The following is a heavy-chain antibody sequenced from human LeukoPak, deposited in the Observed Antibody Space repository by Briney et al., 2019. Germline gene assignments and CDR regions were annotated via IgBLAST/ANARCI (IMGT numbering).Heavy chain of an antibody. V-gene: IGHV4-31*03. D-gene: IGHD3-16*02. CDR1: GVSISSGGYY. CDR3: AAYYDYVWGSYRHNYYFDY. J-gene: IGHJ4*02. Sequence: PSETLSLTCTVSGVSISSGGYYWSWIRQHPGKGLEWIGYIYYSGSTYYNPSLKGRVTISVDTSKNQFSLKLSSVTAADTAVYYCAAYYDYVWGSYRHNYYFDYWGQGTLVTVSS. CDR2: IYYSGST.